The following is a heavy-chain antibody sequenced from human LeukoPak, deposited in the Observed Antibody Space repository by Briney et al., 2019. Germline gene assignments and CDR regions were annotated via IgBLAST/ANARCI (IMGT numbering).Heavy chain of an antibody. D-gene: IGHD2-2*01. Sequence: ASVKVSCKASGYTFTGYYMHWVRQAPGQGLEWMGWINPNSGGTNYAQKFQGRVTMTRDTSISTAYMELSRLRSDDTAVYYCARHCSSTSCLPDGNYWGQGTLVTVS. V-gene: IGHV1-2*02. CDR1: GYTFTGYY. CDR2: INPNSGGT. CDR3: ARHCSSTSCLPDGNY. J-gene: IGHJ4*02.